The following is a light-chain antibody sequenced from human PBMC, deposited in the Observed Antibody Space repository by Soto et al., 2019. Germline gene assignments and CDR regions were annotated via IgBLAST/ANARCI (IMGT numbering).Light chain of an antibody. CDR1: SSDVGNYNY. CDR2: DVT. CDR3: TSYTGSSLV. V-gene: IGLV2-14*03. Sequence: QSALTQPASVSGSPGQSITISCTGTSSDVGNYNYVSWYQQHPGKAPRLMIYDVTNRPSGVSNRFSGSKSGNTASLTISGLQAEDEAVYYCTSYTGSSLVFGGGTKVTVL. J-gene: IGLJ2*01.